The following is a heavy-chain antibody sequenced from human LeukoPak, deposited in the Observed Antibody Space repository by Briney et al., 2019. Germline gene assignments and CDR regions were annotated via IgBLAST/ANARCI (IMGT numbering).Heavy chain of an antibody. D-gene: IGHD6-19*01. CDR2: IHHTGST. Sequence: SETLSLTCTVSGGSSRGYYWSWIRQPPGKGLEWIGYIHHTGSTNQNPSLKSRVSISVDTSKNQFSLRLSSVTAADTAVYYCASDKSGWYFDYWGQGTLVTVS. CDR3: ASDKSGWYFDY. V-gene: IGHV4-59*08. J-gene: IGHJ4*02. CDR1: GGSSRGYY.